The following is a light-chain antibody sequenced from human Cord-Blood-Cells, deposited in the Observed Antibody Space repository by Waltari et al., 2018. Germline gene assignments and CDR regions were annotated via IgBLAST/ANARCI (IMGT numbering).Light chain of an antibody. CDR1: QSISSY. CDR2: AAS. CDR3: QQSYSTLPYT. Sequence: DLQMTPSPSSLSASVGDRVPITCRASQSISSYLNWYQQKPGKAPKLLIYAASSLQSGVPSRFSGSGSGTDFTLTISSLQPEDFATYYCQQSYSTLPYTFGQGTKLEIK. V-gene: IGKV1-39*01. J-gene: IGKJ2*01.